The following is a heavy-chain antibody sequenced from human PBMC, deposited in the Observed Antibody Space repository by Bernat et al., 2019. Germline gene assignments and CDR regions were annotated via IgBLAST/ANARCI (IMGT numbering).Heavy chain of an antibody. V-gene: IGHV4-31*03. CDR3: ARAVPSVGGVTNAFDI. CDR1: GGSISRGGYY. J-gene: IGHJ3*02. Sequence: QVQLQESGPGLVKPSQTLSLTCTVSGGSISRGGYYWSWIRQHPGKGLEWIGYIYYSGSTYYNPSLKSRVTISVDTSKNQFSLKLSSVTAADTAVYYCARAVPSVGGVTNAFDIWGQGTMVTVSS. CDR2: IYYSGST. D-gene: IGHD4-17*01.